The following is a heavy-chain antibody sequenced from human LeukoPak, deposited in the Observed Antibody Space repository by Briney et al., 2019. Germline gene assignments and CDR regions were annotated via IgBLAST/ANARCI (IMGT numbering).Heavy chain of an antibody. V-gene: IGHV3-23*01. J-gene: IGHJ6*03. CDR3: ARDSGYYDSSGYYYYYYYYMDV. CDR2: ISPSGGIT. D-gene: IGHD3-22*01. Sequence: GGTLRLSCAASGFTFSSHGMNWVRQAPGKGLEWVSGISPSGGITYYTDSVKGRFTISRDNSKNTVSLQMNSLRAEDTAVYYCARDSGYYDSSGYYYYYYYYMDVWGKGTTVTVSS. CDR1: GFTFSSHG.